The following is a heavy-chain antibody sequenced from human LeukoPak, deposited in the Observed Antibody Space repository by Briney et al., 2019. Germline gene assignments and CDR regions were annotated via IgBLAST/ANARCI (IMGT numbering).Heavy chain of an antibody. CDR2: IKSKTDGGTT. V-gene: IGHV3-15*01. CDR3: TTYSTLAVTSYYYYYYMDV. J-gene: IGHJ6*03. D-gene: IGHD2-21*02. CDR1: GFTFSNAW. Sequence: GGSLRLSCAASGFTFSNAWMSWVRQAPGKGLEWVGRIKSKTDGGTTDYAAPVKGRFTISRDDSKNTLYLQMNSLKTEDTAVYYCTTYSTLAVTSYYYYYYMDVWGKGTTVTVSS.